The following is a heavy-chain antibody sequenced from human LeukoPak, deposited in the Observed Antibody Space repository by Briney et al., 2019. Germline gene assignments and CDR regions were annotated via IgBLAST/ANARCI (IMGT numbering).Heavy chain of an antibody. V-gene: IGHV3-30*03. CDR3: AREDYGSGRASDY. CDR2: ISYDGSNK. CDR1: GFTFSSYW. Sequence: GGSLRLSCAASGFTFSSYWMSWVRQAPGKGLEWVAVISYDGSNKYYADPVKGRFTISRDNSKNTLYLQMNSLRAEDTAVYYCAREDYGSGRASDYWGQGTLVTVSS. D-gene: IGHD3-10*01. J-gene: IGHJ4*02.